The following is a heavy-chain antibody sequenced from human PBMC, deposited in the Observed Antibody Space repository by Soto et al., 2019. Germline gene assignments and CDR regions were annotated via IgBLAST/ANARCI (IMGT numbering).Heavy chain of an antibody. V-gene: IGHV3-30-3*01. CDR3: ARSPRKYYYGSGSYYPH. Sequence: GGSLRLSCAASGFTFSSYAMHWVRQAPGKGLEWVAVISYDGSNKYYADSVKGRFTISRDNSKNTLYLQMNSLRAEDTAVYYCARSPRKYYYGSGSYYPHWGQGTLVTVSS. J-gene: IGHJ4*02. CDR2: ISYDGSNK. CDR1: GFTFSSYA. D-gene: IGHD3-10*01.